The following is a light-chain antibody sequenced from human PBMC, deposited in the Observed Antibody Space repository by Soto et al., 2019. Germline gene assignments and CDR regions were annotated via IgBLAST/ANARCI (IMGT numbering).Light chain of an antibody. Sequence: QPVLTQPASVSGSPGQSITISCTGTSNDVGGYNHVSWYQQHPGKAPKVVISEVTNRPSGVSNRFSGSKSGNTASLTISGLQAGDEADYYCSSFTSTNTWVFGGGTKLTVL. CDR3: SSFTSTNTWV. CDR2: EVT. V-gene: IGLV2-14*01. CDR1: SNDVGGYNH. J-gene: IGLJ3*02.